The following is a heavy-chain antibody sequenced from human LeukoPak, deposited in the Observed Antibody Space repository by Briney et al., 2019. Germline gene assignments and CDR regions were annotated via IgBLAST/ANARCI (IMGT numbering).Heavy chain of an antibody. D-gene: IGHD2-8*02. V-gene: IGHV3-9*03. CDR3: AKDEFVASDFTGAFDI. Sequence: GGSLRLSCAASGFTFDDYAMHWVRQAPGKSLEWVSGISWNSGSIGYADSVKGRFTISRDNAKNSLYLQMNSLRAEDMALYYCAKDEFVASDFTGAFDIWGQGTMVTVSS. CDR1: GFTFDDYA. CDR2: ISWNSGSI. J-gene: IGHJ3*02.